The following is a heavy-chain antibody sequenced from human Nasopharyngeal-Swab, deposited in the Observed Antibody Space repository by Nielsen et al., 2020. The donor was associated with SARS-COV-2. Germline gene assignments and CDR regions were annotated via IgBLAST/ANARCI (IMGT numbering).Heavy chain of an antibody. D-gene: IGHD1-1*01. J-gene: IGHJ4*02. V-gene: IGHV3-48*02. Sequence: GGSLRLSCEASGFTSSSYSMNWVRQAPGKGLEWISYISGSTNTIYYADSVKGRFTISRDNAENLLYLDMTSLRDDDTAVYYCAREWNWDDAFDYWGQGTLVTVSS. CDR1: GFTSSSYS. CDR3: AREWNWDDAFDY. CDR2: ISGSTNTI.